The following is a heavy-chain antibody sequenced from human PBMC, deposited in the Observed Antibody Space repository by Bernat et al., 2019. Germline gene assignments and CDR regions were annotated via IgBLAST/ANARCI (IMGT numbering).Heavy chain of an antibody. D-gene: IGHD5-18*01. J-gene: IGHJ5*02. CDR3: TRDYTAMVDAWFDP. CDR1: GFTFGDYA. V-gene: IGHV3-49*03. Sequence: EVQLVESGGGLVQPGRSLRLSCTASGFTFGDYAMSWFRQAPGKGLEWVGFIRSKAYGGTTEYAASVKGRFTISRDDSKSMAYLQMNSLKTEDTAVYYCTRDYTAMVDAWFDPWGQGTLVTVSS. CDR2: IRSKAYGGTT.